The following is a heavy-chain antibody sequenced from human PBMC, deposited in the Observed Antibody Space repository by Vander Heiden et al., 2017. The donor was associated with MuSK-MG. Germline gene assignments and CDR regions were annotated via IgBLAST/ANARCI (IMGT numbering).Heavy chain of an antibody. CDR2: IIPSRDMT. CDR1: GGHFNRSA. CDR3: ARIGYSLPSYYYYMDV. Sequence: VQLVQSGAEVKKPGSPVTVPCKASGGHFNRSAVSWFRQAPGQGLEWMGGIIPSRDMTHYAQKFQGRVTFSADDSTNTAYLGLSSLTSEDTAVYYCARIGYSLPSYYYYMDVWGKGTTVTVSS. V-gene: IGHV1-69*04. J-gene: IGHJ6*03. D-gene: IGHD1-1*01.